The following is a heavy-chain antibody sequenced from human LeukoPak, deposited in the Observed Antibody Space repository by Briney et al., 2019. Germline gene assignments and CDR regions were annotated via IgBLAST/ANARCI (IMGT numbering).Heavy chain of an antibody. J-gene: IGHJ5*02. CDR3: AKGGAIYDFWSGYRSSTGFDP. Sequence: GGSLRLSCAASGFTFSSYAMSWVRQAPGKGLEWVSAISGSGGSTYYADSVKGRFTISRDNSKNTLYLQMNSLRAEDTAVHYCAKGGAIYDFWSGYRSSTGFDPWGQGTLVTVSS. CDR1: GFTFSSYA. V-gene: IGHV3-23*01. D-gene: IGHD3-3*01. CDR2: ISGSGGST.